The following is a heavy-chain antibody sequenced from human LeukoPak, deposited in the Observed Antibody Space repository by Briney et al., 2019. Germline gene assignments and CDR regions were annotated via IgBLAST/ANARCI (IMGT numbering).Heavy chain of an antibody. V-gene: IGHV4-34*01. Sequence: SETLSLTCAVYGGSFSGYYWSWIRQPPGKGLEWIGEINHSGSTNYNPSLKSRVTISVDTSKNQFSLKLSSVTAADTAVYYCARGVSIAACRCDYWGQGTLVTVSS. J-gene: IGHJ4*02. CDR2: INHSGST. D-gene: IGHD6-6*01. CDR1: GGSFSGYY. CDR3: ARGVSIAACRCDY.